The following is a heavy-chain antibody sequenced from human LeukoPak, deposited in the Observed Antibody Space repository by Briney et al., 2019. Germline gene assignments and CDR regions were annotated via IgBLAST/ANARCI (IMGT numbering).Heavy chain of an antibody. V-gene: IGHV4-59*01. CDR3: ARGSSWSHNWFDP. D-gene: IGHD6-13*01. Sequence: PSETLSLTCTVSGGSISSYYWSWIRQPPGKGLEWIGYIYYSGSTNYNPSLKSRVTISVDTSKNQFSLKLSSVTAAGTAVYYCARGSSWSHNWFDPWGQGTLVTVSS. CDR2: IYYSGST. CDR1: GGSISSYY. J-gene: IGHJ5*02.